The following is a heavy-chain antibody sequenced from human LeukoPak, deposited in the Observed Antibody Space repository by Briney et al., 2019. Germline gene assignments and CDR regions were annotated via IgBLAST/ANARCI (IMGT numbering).Heavy chain of an antibody. CDR1: GGTFSSYA. Sequence: SVKVSCKASGGTFSSYAISWVRQAPGQGLEWMGGIIPIFGTANYAQKFQGRVTITTDESTSTAYMELSSLRSEDTAVYYCASGIAARLSYYYYYMDVWGKGTTVTVSS. V-gene: IGHV1-69*05. CDR2: IIPIFGTA. CDR3: ASGIAARLSYYYYYMDV. D-gene: IGHD6-6*01. J-gene: IGHJ6*03.